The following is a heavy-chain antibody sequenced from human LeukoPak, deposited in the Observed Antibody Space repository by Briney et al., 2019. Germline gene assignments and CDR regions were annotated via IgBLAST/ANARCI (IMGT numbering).Heavy chain of an antibody. CDR3: ARGGMEWLAYYYMDV. D-gene: IGHD6-19*01. CDR1: GYTFTSYA. CDR2: INTNTGNP. J-gene: IGHJ6*03. Sequence: ASVKVSCKASGYTFTSYAMNWVREAPGQGLEWMGWINTNTGNPTYAQGLTGRVVFSLDTSVSTAYLQISSLKAEDTAVYYCARGGMEWLAYYYMDVWGKGTTVTVSS. V-gene: IGHV7-4-1*02.